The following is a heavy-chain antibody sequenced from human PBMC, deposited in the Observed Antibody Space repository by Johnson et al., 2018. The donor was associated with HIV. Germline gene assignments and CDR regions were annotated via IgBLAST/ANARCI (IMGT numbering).Heavy chain of an antibody. CDR3: ARDDYGGLDAFDI. D-gene: IGHD4-23*01. J-gene: IGHJ3*02. CDR1: GFTVSSNY. Sequence: VQLVESGGGLIQPGGFLRLSCAASGFTVSSNYMSWVRQAPGKGLEWVSVIYSGGSTYYADSVKGRFTISRDNSKNTLYLQMNSLRAEDTAVYYCARDDYGGLDAFDIWGQGTMVTVSS. V-gene: IGHV3-53*01. CDR2: IYSGGST.